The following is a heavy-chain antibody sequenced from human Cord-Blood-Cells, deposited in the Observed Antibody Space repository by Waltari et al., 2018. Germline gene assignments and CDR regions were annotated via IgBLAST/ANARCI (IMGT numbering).Heavy chain of an antibody. Sequence: QLQLQESGPGLVKPSETLSLTCTVSGGSISSSSYYLGWIRQPPGKGLEWIGSISYSGSTYYNPSLKSRVTISVDTSKNQFSLKLSSVTAADTAVYYCARRAGIAARNWFDPWGQGTLVTVSS. V-gene: IGHV4-39*01. CDR1: GGSISSSSYY. J-gene: IGHJ5*02. D-gene: IGHD6-6*01. CDR2: ISYSGST. CDR3: ARRAGIAARNWFDP.